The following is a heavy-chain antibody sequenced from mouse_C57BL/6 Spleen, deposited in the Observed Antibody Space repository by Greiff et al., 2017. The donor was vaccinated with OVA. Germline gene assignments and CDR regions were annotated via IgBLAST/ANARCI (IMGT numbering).Heavy chain of an antibody. D-gene: IGHD4-1*01. CDR3: ARRLGDYFDY. V-gene: IGHV5-6*02. J-gene: IGHJ2*01. CDR1: GFTFSSYG. CDR2: ISSGGSYT. Sequence: DVMLVESGGDLVKPGGSLKLSCAASGFTFSSYGMSWVRQTPDKRLEWVATISSGGSYTYYPDSVKGRFTISRDNAKNTLYLQMSSLKSEDTAMYYCARRLGDYFDYWGQGTTLTVSS.